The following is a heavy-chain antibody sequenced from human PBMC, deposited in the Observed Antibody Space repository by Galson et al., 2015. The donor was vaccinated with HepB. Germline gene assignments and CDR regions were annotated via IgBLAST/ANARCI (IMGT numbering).Heavy chain of an antibody. V-gene: IGHV1-69*06. Sequence: SVKVSCKASGSTLSNYGINWVRQAPGQGLEWMGGIIPIFGTTNYAQKFQGRVTLIADKSTSTAYMELSSLTSEDTAVYFCARAVPESFDFWSGYSHFDSWGQGTVVTGSS. CDR2: IIPIFGTT. D-gene: IGHD3-3*01. J-gene: IGHJ4*02. CDR3: ARAVPESFDFWSGYSHFDS. CDR1: GSTLSNYG.